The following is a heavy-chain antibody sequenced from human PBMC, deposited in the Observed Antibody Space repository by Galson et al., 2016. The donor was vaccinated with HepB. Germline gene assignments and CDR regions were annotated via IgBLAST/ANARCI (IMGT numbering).Heavy chain of an antibody. J-gene: IGHJ4*02. CDR3: ATSPPLNSGTYYYFDY. V-gene: IGHV4-34*01. CDR2: INHSGNT. Sequence: ETLSLTCSVYGGSFSDHYWSWIRQPPGKGLEWIGEINHSGNTNYNPSLKSRVTISVDTSKNQFSLRLSSMIAADTAVFYCATSPPLNSGTYYYFDYWGQGTLVTVSS. D-gene: IGHD1-26*01. CDR1: GGSFSDHY.